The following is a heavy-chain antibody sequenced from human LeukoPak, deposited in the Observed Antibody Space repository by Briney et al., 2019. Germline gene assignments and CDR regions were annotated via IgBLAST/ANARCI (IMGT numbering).Heavy chain of an antibody. V-gene: IGHV4-38-2*02. CDR2: IYHSGST. D-gene: IGHD3-3*01. CDR3: ARVGDFWSGTNWFDP. Sequence: SETLSLTCTVSGYSISIGYYWGWIRQPPGKGLEWIGSIYHSGSTYYNPSLKSRVTISVDTSKNQFSLKLSSVTAADTAVYFCARVGDFWSGTNWFDPWGQGTLVTVCS. CDR1: GYSISIGYY. J-gene: IGHJ5*02.